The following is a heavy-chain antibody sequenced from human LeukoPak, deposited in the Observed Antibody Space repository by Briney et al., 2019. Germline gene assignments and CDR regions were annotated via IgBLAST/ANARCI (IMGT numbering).Heavy chain of an antibody. V-gene: IGHV1-8*03. CDR3: ARAYSYGNAYFDY. CDR2: MNPNSGNT. CDR1: GYTFTSYD. D-gene: IGHD5-18*01. J-gene: IGHJ4*02. Sequence: ASVKVSCKASGYTFTSYDINWVRQATGQGLEWMGWMNPNSGNTGYAQKFQGRVTITRNTSISTAYMELSSLRSEDTAVYYCARAYSYGNAYFDYWGQGTLVTVSS.